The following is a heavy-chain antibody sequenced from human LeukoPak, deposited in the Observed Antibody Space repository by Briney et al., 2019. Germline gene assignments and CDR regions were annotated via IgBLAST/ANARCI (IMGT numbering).Heavy chain of an antibody. J-gene: IGHJ5*02. V-gene: IGHV3-15*01. Sequence: GGSLRLSCAGSGLTFSNVYMSWVRQAPGKGLEWVGRIRSKTDGGTTDFPAPMRDRFSISRDDSKNTLYLQMNSLKTEGTAVYYCTHYGSGSYLTWGQGTLVTVSS. CDR3: THYGSGSYLT. CDR2: IRSKTDGGTT. CDR1: GLTFSNVY. D-gene: IGHD3-10*01.